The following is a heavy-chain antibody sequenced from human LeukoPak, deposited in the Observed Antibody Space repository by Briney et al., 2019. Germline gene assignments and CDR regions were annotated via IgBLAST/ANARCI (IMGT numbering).Heavy chain of an antibody. CDR1: GFTFSSYG. CDR3: AKDGWWEYCSGGSCYPDY. J-gene: IGHJ4*02. V-gene: IGHV3-23*01. CDR2: ISGSGGST. Sequence: PGGSLRLSCAASGFTFSSYGMSWVRQAPGKGLEWVSAISGSGGSTYYADSVKGRFTISRDNSKNTLYLQMNSLRAEDTAVYYCAKDGWWEYCSGGSCYPDYWGQGTLVTVSS. D-gene: IGHD2-15*01.